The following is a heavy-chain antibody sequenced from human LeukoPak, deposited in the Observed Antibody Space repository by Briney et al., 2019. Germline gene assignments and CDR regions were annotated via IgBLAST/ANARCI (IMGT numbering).Heavy chain of an antibody. Sequence: ASVKVSFKASGYTFTSYGISWVRQAPGQGLEWMGWISAYNGNTNYAQKLQGRVTMTTDTSTSTAYMELRSLRSDDTAVYYCARDPDLHYYDSSGYYYVLDYWGQGTLVTVSS. CDR3: ARDPDLHYYDSSGYYYVLDY. J-gene: IGHJ4*02. D-gene: IGHD3-22*01. V-gene: IGHV1-18*01. CDR1: GYTFTSYG. CDR2: ISAYNGNT.